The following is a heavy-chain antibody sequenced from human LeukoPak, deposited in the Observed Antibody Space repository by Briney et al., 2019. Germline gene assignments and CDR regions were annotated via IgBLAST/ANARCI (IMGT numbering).Heavy chain of an antibody. D-gene: IGHD6-19*01. CDR2: ISAYNGNT. J-gene: IGHJ4*02. V-gene: IGHV1-18*01. CDR1: GYTFTSYG. CDR3: ARGEPAGAVTGH. Sequence: ASVKVSCKASGYTFTSYGISWVRQAPGQGLEWMGWISAYNGNTNYAQKVQGRDTMTTDTSTSTAYMELRSLRSDDTAIYYCARGEPAGAVTGHWGQGTLVTVSS.